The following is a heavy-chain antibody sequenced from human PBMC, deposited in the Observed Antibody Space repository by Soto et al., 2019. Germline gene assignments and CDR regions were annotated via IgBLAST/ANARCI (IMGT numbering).Heavy chain of an antibody. Sequence: GASVKVSCKTSGGTFSRYSISWVRQAPGQGLEWMGGIVPIFGTRNYAQKFQDRVTITTDESATTAHMELSNLRSEDTAVYYCARPYEGGYSSNHHYYYALDVWGQGTAVTVSS. V-gene: IGHV1-69*05. CDR3: ARPYEGGYSSNHHYYYALDV. CDR2: IVPIFGTR. J-gene: IGHJ6*02. CDR1: GGTFSRYS. D-gene: IGHD3-22*01.